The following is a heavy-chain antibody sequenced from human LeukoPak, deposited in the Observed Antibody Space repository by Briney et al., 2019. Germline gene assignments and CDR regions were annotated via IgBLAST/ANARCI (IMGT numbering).Heavy chain of an antibody. J-gene: IGHJ4*02. V-gene: IGHV3-53*01. CDR3: AREMGTVSRAFSFDY. CDR1: GFTVSSNQ. Sequence: GGSLRLSCAASGFTVSSNQMRWVRQAPGKGLEWVSLIYAGGSTYYADSVKGRFTISRDNSKNTLYLQMNSLRVEDTAVYYCAREMGTVSRAFSFDYWGQGTLATVSS. D-gene: IGHD5-24*01. CDR2: IYAGGST.